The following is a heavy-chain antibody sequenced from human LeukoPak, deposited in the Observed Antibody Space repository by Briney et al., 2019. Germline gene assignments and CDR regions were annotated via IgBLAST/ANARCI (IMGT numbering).Heavy chain of an antibody. CDR1: GGTFSGYY. J-gene: IGHJ4*02. CDR2: MNHSGST. Sequence: PSGTLSLTCAVYGGTFSGYYCSWIRQPPGKGLEWIGEMNHSGSTNYNQSLTSRVTISVDTSKNQFSLKWSSVTAADAAVYYCARGRCSGGSCYAGDFDYWGQGTLVTVSS. CDR3: ARGRCSGGSCYAGDFDY. D-gene: IGHD2-15*01. V-gene: IGHV4-34*01.